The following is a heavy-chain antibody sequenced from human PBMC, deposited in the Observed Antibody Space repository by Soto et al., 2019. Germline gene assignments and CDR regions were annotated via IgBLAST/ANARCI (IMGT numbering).Heavy chain of an antibody. V-gene: IGHV1-18*01. J-gene: IGHJ4*02. CDR3: ARDPPPPDY. Sequence: ASVKVSCKASGYTVTRSGISWVRQAPGQGPEWMGWISTYNGNTNYAQKLQGRVTMTTDTSTSTAYMELRSLRSDDTAVYYCARDPPPPDYWGQGTLVTVSS. CDR2: ISTYNGNT. CDR1: GYTVTRSG.